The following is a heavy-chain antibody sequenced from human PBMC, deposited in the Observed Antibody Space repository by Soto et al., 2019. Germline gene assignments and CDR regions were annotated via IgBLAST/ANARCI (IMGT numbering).Heavy chain of an antibody. D-gene: IGHD3-10*01. CDR2: IYSGGST. J-gene: IGHJ3*02. CDR3: ARAIPYYYGSGKKAFEI. Sequence: EVQLVESGGGLVQPGGSLRLSCAASGFTVSSNYMSWVRQAPGKGLEWVSVIYSGGSTYYADSVKGRFTISRDNSKNTLYLQMNSLRAEDTAVYYCARAIPYYYGSGKKAFEIWGQGTMVTVSS. CDR1: GFTVSSNY. V-gene: IGHV3-66*01.